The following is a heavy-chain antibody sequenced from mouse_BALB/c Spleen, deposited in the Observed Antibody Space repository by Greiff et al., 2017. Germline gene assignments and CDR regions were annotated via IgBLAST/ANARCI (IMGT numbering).Heavy chain of an antibody. CDR3: TRVVCYDVPFFAD. CDR1: GFTFSSYT. Sequence: EVMLVESGGGLVKPGGSLKLSCAASGFTFSSYTMSWVRQTPEKRLEWVATISSGGSYTYYPDSVKGRFTISRDNAKNTLYLQMSSLKSEDTAMYYCTRVVCYDVPFFADWGQGTLVTVSA. CDR2: ISSGGSYT. D-gene: IGHD2-12*01. J-gene: IGHJ3*01. V-gene: IGHV5-6-4*01.